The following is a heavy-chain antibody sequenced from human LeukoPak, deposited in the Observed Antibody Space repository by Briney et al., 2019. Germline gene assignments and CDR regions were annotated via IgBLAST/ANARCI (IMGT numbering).Heavy chain of an antibody. CDR2: TYYRSKWYY. V-gene: IGHV6-1*01. J-gene: IGHJ4*02. Sequence: SQTLSLTCAISGDSVSSINGAWNWVRQSPSRGLEWLGRTYYRSKWYYDYASSIQGRISINPDASKNQSSLLLHSVTPEDTAVYYCARDVATSGWYTFDYWGQGSLVTVSS. CDR3: ARDVATSGWYTFDY. D-gene: IGHD6-19*01. CDR1: GDSVSSINGA.